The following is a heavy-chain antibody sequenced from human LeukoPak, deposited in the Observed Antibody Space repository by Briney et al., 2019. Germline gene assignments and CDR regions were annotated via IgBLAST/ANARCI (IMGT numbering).Heavy chain of an antibody. Sequence: KPSETLSLTCAVYGGSFSGYYWSWIRPPPGKGLEWIGEIYHSGSTNYNLSLKSRVTISVDTSKHQLSLKLSSVTAADTAVYYCAGGVYYGSGSFPYYYYYGMDVWGQGTTVTVSS. J-gene: IGHJ6*02. CDR1: GGSFSGYY. D-gene: IGHD3-10*01. CDR2: IYHSGST. CDR3: AGGVYYGSGSFPYYYYYGMDV. V-gene: IGHV4-34*01.